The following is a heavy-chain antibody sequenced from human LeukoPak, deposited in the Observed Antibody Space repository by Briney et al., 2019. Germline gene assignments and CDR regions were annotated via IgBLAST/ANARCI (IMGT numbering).Heavy chain of an antibody. CDR3: ARDGGITIFGVVIPGWFDP. CDR2: INPSGGNT. CDR1: GYTFTSYY. Sequence: ASVKVSCKASGYTFTSYYMHWVRQAPGQGLEWMGIINPSGGNTSYAQKFQGRVTMTRDTSTSTVYMELSSLRSEDTAVYYCARDGGITIFGVVIPGWFDPWGQGTLVTVSS. D-gene: IGHD3-3*01. V-gene: IGHV1-46*01. J-gene: IGHJ5*02.